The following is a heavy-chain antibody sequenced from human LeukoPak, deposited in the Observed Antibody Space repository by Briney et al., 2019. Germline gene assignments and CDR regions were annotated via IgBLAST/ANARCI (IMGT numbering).Heavy chain of an antibody. CDR1: GYTFTSYY. CDR2: INPSGGST. CDR3: ARAWWSLNWFDP. D-gene: IGHD2-8*02. V-gene: IGHV1-46*01. Sequence: ASVKVSCKASGYTFTSYYMHWVRQAPGQGLEWMGIINPSGGSTGYAQKFQGRVTMTRDTSTSTVYMELSSLRSEDTAVYYYARAWWSLNWFDPWGQGTLVTVSS. J-gene: IGHJ5*02.